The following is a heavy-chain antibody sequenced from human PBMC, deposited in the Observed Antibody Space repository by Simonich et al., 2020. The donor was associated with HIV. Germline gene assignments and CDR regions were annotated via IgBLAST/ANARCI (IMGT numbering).Heavy chain of an antibody. Sequence: EVQLVESGGGLVKPGGSLRLSCAASGITFSSYRMNGVRQTQGKGLEWVSSISRSGSYIYYADSVKGRFTSSRDNAKNSLYLQMNSLRAEDTAVYYCARDGRKGSSTSCSDYWGQGTLVTVSS. CDR3: ARDGRKGSSTSCSDY. V-gene: IGHV3-21*01. CDR2: ISRSGSYI. D-gene: IGHD2-2*01. CDR1: GITFSSYR. J-gene: IGHJ4*02.